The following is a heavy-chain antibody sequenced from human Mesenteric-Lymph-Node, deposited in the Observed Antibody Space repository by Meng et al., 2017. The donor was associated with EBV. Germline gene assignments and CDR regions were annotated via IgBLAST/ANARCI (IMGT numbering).Heavy chain of an antibody. J-gene: IGHJ4*02. CDR3: TRGIGDYYDGSGYSYYFDH. CDR2: IYHSGTT. V-gene: IGHV4-4*02. Sequence: QVQLQESCPGLLKPSGTLSLTCDVSGDSISSSNWWSWVRQPPGKGLEWVGEIYHSGTTNYNPSLKSRVTISVDKSKNQFSLKLASVTAADTAVYYCTRGIGDYYDGSGYSYYFDHWGQGTLVTVSS. CDR1: GDSISSSNW. D-gene: IGHD3-22*01.